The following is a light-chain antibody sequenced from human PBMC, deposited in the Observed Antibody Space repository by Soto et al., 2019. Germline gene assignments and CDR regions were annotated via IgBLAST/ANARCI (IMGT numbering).Light chain of an antibody. CDR1: QSVSKRF. J-gene: IGKJ3*01. V-gene: IGKV3-20*01. Sequence: EVVLTQSPAILSLSPVERAPLXSRASQSVSKRFAAWYQQHVGQAPRLLIDDASSRATGIPDRFSGSGSGTDFTLTISILEPEDFTVYYCQQYGSSLLTFGPGTKVDIK. CDR3: QQYGSSLLT. CDR2: DAS.